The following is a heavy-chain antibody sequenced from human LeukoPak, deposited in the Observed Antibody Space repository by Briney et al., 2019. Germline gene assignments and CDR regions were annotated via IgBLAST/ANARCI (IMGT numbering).Heavy chain of an antibody. CDR2: IIPIFGTA. J-gene: IGHJ6*03. V-gene: IGHV1-69*05. Sequence: ASVKVSCKASGGTFSSYAISWVRQAPGQGLEWMGGIIPIFGTANYAQKFQGRVTITTDESTSTAYMELSSLRSEDTAVYYCAISSTGYSHHYMDVWGKGTTVTVSS. D-gene: IGHD3-9*01. CDR1: GGTFSSYA. CDR3: AISSTGYSHHYMDV.